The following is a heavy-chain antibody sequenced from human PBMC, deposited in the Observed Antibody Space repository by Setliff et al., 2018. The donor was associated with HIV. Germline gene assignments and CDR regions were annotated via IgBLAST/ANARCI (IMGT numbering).Heavy chain of an antibody. CDR3: ARVRERVTIFGVVRDFDS. V-gene: IGHV1-3*01. J-gene: IGHJ4*02. Sequence: ASVKVSCKASGYTFTSYALHWVRQAPGQRLEWMGWINAGNGHTKYSQKFQDRVTMTSDTSTSAAYMELRSLRSDDTAVYYCARVRERVTIFGVVRDFDSWGQGTLVTVSS. D-gene: IGHD3-3*01. CDR1: GYTFTSYA. CDR2: INAGNGHT.